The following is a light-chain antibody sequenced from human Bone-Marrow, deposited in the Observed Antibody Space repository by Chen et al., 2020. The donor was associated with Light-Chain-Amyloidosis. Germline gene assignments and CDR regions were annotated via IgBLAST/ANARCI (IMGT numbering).Light chain of an antibody. J-gene: IGLJ2*01. CDR3: QSADSSGTYEVI. CDR1: DLPTKY. CDR2: RDT. Sequence: SYELPQPPSVSVSPGQTARIPCSGDDLPTKYAYGYQQKPGQAPVLVIHRDTERPSGISERFSGASSGTTATLTISGVQAEDEADYHCQSADSSGTYEVIFGGGTKLTVL. V-gene: IGLV3-25*03.